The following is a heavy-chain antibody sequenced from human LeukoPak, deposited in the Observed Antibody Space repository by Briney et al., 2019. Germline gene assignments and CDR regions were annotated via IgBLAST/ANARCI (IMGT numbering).Heavy chain of an antibody. J-gene: IGHJ4*02. D-gene: IGHD4-17*01. V-gene: IGHV5-10-1*01. CDR3: ARGYGDYHPFDY. CDR1: GYSFTSYW. Sequence: GESLKISCKGSGYSFTSYWISWVRQMPGKGLEWMGRIDPSDSYTNYSPSFQGHVTISADKSISTAYLQWSSLKASDTAMYYCARGYGDYHPFDYWGQGTLVTVSS. CDR2: IDPSDSYT.